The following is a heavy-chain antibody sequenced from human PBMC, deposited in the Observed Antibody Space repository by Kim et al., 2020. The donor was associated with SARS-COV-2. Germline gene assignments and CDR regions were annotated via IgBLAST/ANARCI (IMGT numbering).Heavy chain of an antibody. D-gene: IGHD6-6*01. Sequence: VKGRFTISRDNSKNTLYLQMNSLRAEDTAVYYCARGSIAARPSYYYGMDVWGQGTTVTVSS. V-gene: IGHV3-30*01. CDR3: ARGSIAARPSYYYGMDV. J-gene: IGHJ6*02.